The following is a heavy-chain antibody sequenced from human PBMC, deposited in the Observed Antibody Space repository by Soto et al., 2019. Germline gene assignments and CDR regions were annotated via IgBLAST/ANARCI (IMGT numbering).Heavy chain of an antibody. V-gene: IGHV3-30*18. CDR3: AKADPLEGRRSPNRVIDY. CDR1: GFTFSSYG. CDR2: ISSDGSTK. J-gene: IGHJ4*02. Sequence: GGSLRLSCAASGFTFSSYGMHWVRQAPGKGLEWVAVISSDGSTKYYADSVKGRFTTSRDNSQNTLYLQMNSLRAEDTAVFYCAKADPLEGRRSPNRVIDYWGQGNLVTVSS. D-gene: IGHD2-15*01.